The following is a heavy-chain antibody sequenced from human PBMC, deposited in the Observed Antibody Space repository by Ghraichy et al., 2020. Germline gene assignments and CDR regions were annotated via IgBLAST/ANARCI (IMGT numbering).Heavy chain of an antibody. D-gene: IGHD6-13*01. CDR3: ARVLGRVGPYSSSSLDY. CDR2: INSIGSTT. Sequence: GGSLRLSCAASGFTFSDYYMTWIRQAPGKGLEWISYINSIGSTTYYSDSVKGRFTISRDNAKNSLFLQMNSLTAGDAAVYFCARVLGRVGPYSSSSLDYWGQGTLVTVSS. J-gene: IGHJ4*02. V-gene: IGHV3-11*01. CDR1: GFTFSDYY.